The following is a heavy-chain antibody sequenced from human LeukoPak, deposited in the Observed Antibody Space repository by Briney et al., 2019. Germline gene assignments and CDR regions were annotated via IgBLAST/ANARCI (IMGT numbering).Heavy chain of an antibody. Sequence: SGGSLRLSCAASRFTFSSYSMNWVRQAPGKWLEWVSSISSSGSYIYYADSVKGRFTISRDNAKNSLYLQMNSLRAEDTAVYYCARAGGSYQVFDYWGQGTLVTVSS. CDR3: ARAGGSYQVFDY. CDR1: RFTFSSYS. CDR2: ISSSGSYI. D-gene: IGHD1-26*01. J-gene: IGHJ4*02. V-gene: IGHV3-21*01.